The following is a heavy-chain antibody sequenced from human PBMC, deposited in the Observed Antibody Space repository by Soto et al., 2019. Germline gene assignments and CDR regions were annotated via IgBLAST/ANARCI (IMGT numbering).Heavy chain of an antibody. CDR2: TRYSGST. D-gene: IGHD3-3*01. V-gene: IGHV4-31*03. Sequence: QVQLQESGPGLVQPSQTMSLTCTVSGGSITSGTYFWTWVRQPQGTGLEWIGHTRYSGSTLYNPSIKGRLAVSFDTSKNQCSVMLNSVPAADTDLYYCARGFDSDAIWSGYFGEGVALPYGMDVWGQGSAITVSS. CDR1: GGSITSGTYF. J-gene: IGHJ6*02. CDR3: ARGFDSDAIWSGYFGEGVALPYGMDV.